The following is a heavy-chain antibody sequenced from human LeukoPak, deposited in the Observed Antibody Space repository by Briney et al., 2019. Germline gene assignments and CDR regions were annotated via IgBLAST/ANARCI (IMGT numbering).Heavy chain of an antibody. CDR3: TTYYYDSTSDFAY. CDR1: GFIFSNAW. V-gene: IGHV3-15*01. D-gene: IGHD3-22*01. J-gene: IGHJ4*02. CDR2: IKSKTDGGTT. Sequence: KSGGSLRLSCAASGFIFSNAWMSWVRQAPGKGLEWVARIKSKTDGGTTDYAAPVKGRFTISRDDSKTTLYLQMNSLKTEDTAVYYCTTYYYDSTSDFAYWGQGTLVTVSS.